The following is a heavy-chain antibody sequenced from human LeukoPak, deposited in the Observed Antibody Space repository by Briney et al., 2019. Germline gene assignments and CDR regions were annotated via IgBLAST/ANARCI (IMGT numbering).Heavy chain of an antibody. CDR1: GLPFSSYG. V-gene: IGHV3-33*01. CDR2: IWYDGSNK. D-gene: IGHD3-10*01. CDR3: ARDGVGDLDY. Sequence: PGGSRDLPCPAPGLPFSSYGMHGFGKAPGRGLEGVAVIWYDGSNKYYADSVKGRFTISRDNSKNTLYLQMNSLRAEDTAVYYCARDGVGDLDYWGQGTLVTVSS. J-gene: IGHJ4*02.